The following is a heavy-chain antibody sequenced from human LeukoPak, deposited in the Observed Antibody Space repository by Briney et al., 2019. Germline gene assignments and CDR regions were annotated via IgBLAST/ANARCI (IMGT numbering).Heavy chain of an antibody. D-gene: IGHD3-22*01. Sequence: SETLSLTCAVSGYSISSGYYWGWIRQPPGKGLEWIGSIYHSGSTYYNPSLKSRVTISVDTSKNQFSLKLSSLTAADTAVYYCATVYYDSSGYAFDIWGQGTMVTVSS. V-gene: IGHV4-38-2*01. J-gene: IGHJ3*02. CDR2: IYHSGST. CDR3: ATVYYDSSGYAFDI. CDR1: GYSISSGYY.